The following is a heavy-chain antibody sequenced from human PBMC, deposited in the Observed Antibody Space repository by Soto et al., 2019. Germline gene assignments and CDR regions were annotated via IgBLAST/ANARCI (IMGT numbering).Heavy chain of an antibody. V-gene: IGHV3-23*01. J-gene: IGHJ4*02. Sequence: EVQLLESGGGLVQPGGSLRLSCAASGFTFSSYAMSWVRQAPGKGLEWVSTIIGRGGSTYYADSVKGRFTISRDNSKNTLFLQMNSLRAEDTAIYYCAKWAVGFDYWGQGTLVTVSS. CDR1: GFTFSSYA. CDR2: IIGRGGST. CDR3: AKWAVGFDY.